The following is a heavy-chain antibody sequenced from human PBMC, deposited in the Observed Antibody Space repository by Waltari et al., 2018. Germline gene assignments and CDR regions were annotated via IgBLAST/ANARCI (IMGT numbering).Heavy chain of an antibody. CDR3: AREVYSSSWYVDP. CDR1: GGSISSYY. CDR2: IYYSGST. Sequence: QVQLQESGPGLVKPSETLSLTCTVSGGSISSYYWSWIRQPPGKGLEWIGYIYYSGSTNYTPSPKSRVTISVDTSKNQFSLKLSSVTAADTAVYYCAREVYSSSWYVDPWGQGTLVTVSS. J-gene: IGHJ5*02. D-gene: IGHD6-13*01. V-gene: IGHV4-59*01.